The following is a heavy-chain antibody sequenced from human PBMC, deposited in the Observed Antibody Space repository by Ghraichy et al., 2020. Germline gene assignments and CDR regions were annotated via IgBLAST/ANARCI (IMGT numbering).Heavy chain of an antibody. CDR3: ARAYGDYGDYYYGMDV. CDR1: GFTFSSYA. J-gene: IGHJ6*02. D-gene: IGHD4-17*01. Sequence: GGSLRLSCAASGFTFSSYAMHWVRQAPGKGLEWVAVISYDGSNKYYADSVKGRFTISRDNSKNTLYLQMNSLRAEDTAVYYCARAYGDYGDYYYGMDVWGQGTTVTVSS. CDR2: ISYDGSNK. V-gene: IGHV3-30-3*01.